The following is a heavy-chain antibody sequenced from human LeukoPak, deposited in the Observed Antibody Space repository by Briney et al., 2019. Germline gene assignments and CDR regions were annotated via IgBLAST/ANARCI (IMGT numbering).Heavy chain of an antibody. CDR2: INRSGST. CDR3: ARGKGGTAMVV. Sequence: SETLSLTCAGYGGYFSGYYWRWIRQPPGKRLEWIGEINRSGSTNYNPSLKSRGTISVDTSKNQFSLKLNPVAAADTAVYYCARGKGGTAMVVWRQGTLVTVSS. V-gene: IGHV4-34*01. CDR1: GGYFSGYY. J-gene: IGHJ4*02. D-gene: IGHD2-21*02.